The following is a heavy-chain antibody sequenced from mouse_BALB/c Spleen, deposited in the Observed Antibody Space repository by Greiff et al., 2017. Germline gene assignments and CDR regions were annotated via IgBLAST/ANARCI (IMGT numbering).Heavy chain of an antibody. CDR3: AREPARAKGFDY. V-gene: IGHV5-9-4*01. J-gene: IGHJ2*01. CDR1: GFTFSSYA. CDR2: ISSGGSYT. D-gene: IGHD3-1*01. Sequence: EVMLVESGGGLVKPGGSLKLSCAASGFTFSSYAMSWVRQSPEKRLEWVAEISSGGSYTYYPDTVTGRFTISRDNAKNTLYLEMSSLRSEDTAMYYCAREPARAKGFDYWGQGTTLTVSS.